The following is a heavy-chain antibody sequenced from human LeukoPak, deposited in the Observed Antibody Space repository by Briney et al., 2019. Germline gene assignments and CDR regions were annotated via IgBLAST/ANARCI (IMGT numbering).Heavy chain of an antibody. CDR3: AQGGGYYYDSSPDY. V-gene: IGHV3-23*01. CDR1: GFTFSSYA. Sequence: GGSLRLSCAASGFTFSSYAMSWVRQAPGKGLEWVSAISGSGGSTYYADSVKGRFTISRDNSKNTLYLQMNSLRAEDTAVYYCAQGGGYYYDSSPDYWGQGTLVTVSS. CDR2: ISGSGGST. D-gene: IGHD3-22*01. J-gene: IGHJ4*02.